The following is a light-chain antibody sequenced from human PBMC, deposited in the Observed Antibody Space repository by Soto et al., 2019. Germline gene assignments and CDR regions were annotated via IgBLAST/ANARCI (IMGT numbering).Light chain of an antibody. J-gene: IGLJ2*01. CDR2: EDN. Sequence: QSALTQPASVSGSPGQSITISCTGISSDVGGYNLVSWYQQHPGKAPKFMIFEDNKRPLGVSNRFSGSKSGNTASLTISGLQTEDEADYYCCSYAGSHVVFGGGTKVTVL. V-gene: IGLV2-23*01. CDR1: SSDVGGYNL. CDR3: CSYAGSHVV.